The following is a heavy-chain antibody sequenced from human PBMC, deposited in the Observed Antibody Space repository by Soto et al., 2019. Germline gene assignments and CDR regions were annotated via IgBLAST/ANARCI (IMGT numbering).Heavy chain of an antibody. CDR2: ISSSSSTI. V-gene: IGHV3-48*01. CDR3: AIVVDCSSTSCLYYYYYYMDV. D-gene: IGHD2-2*01. J-gene: IGHJ6*03. CDR1: GFTFSSYS. Sequence: EVQLVESGGGLVQPGGSLRLSCAASGFTFSSYSMNWVRQAPGKGLEWVSYISSSSSTIYYADSVKGRFNISRDNAKNSLYLQMNSLRAEDTAVYYCAIVVDCSSTSCLYYYYYYMDVWGKGTTVTVSS.